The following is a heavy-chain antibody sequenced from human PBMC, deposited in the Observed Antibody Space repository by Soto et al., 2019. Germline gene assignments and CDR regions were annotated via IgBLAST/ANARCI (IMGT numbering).Heavy chain of an antibody. CDR3: NLGYCSSSSCIRALYYFDH. D-gene: IGHD2-2*01. V-gene: IGHV3-23*01. Sequence: GVSLRLSCAASGFTFSSYAMTWVRQAPGRGLEWVSVISGGSAVIDYADSVKGRFTISRDNSKNTLYLQMNSLRAEDTAVYYCNLGYCSSSSCIRALYYFDHWGQGALVTVSS. CDR2: ISGGSAVI. CDR1: GFTFSSYA. J-gene: IGHJ4*02.